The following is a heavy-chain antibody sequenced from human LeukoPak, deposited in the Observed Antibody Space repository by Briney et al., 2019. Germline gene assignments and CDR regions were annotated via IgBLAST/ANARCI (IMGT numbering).Heavy chain of an antibody. CDR1: GGTSNSYA. Sequence: SVKVSCKASGGTSNSYAISWVRQAPGQGLDWMGRIIPILHITNYPQKFQGRVTITADKSTSTAYMELSSLRSEDTAVYYCARGDCGSTSCYTSFYYGLDVWGQGTTVTVSS. J-gene: IGHJ6*02. CDR3: ARGDCGSTSCYTSFYYGLDV. V-gene: IGHV1-69*04. CDR2: IIPILHIT. D-gene: IGHD2-2*02.